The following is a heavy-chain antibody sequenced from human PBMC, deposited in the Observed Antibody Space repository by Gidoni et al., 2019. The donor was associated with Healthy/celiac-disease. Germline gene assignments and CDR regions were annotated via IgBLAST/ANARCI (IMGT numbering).Heavy chain of an antibody. V-gene: IGHV5-51*01. CDR2: IYPGDSDT. J-gene: IGHJ4*02. Sequence: EVQLVQSGAEVKKPGESLKISCKGSGYSFTSYWIGWVRQMPGKGLEWMGIIYPGDSDTRYSPSFQGQVTISADKSISTAYLQWSSLKASDTAMYYCAREGVGDDSSGYLYGGVDYWGQGTLVTVSS. CDR1: GYSFTSYW. CDR3: AREGVGDDSSGYLYGGVDY. D-gene: IGHD3-22*01.